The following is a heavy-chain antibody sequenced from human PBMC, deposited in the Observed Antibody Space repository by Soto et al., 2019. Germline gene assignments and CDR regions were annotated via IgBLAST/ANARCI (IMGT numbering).Heavy chain of an antibody. D-gene: IGHD2-8*01. CDR1: GYTFTTYD. Sequence: GASVKVSCKASGYTFTTYDISWVRQAPGQGLEWMGRISTYNGNTNYPQSLQGRLTMTTDTSTTTAYMELRSLRSDDTAVYYCAIDPYHVLMVNAPNLYGMDVWGQGTTVTVSS. V-gene: IGHV1-18*01. CDR2: ISTYNGNT. CDR3: AIDPYHVLMVNAPNLYGMDV. J-gene: IGHJ6*02.